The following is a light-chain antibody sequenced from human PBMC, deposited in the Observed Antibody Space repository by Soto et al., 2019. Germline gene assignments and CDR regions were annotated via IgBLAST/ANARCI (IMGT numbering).Light chain of an antibody. J-gene: IGLJ2*01. CDR3: SSYTSSSSVV. CDR2: EVS. V-gene: IGLV2-14*01. Sequence: QSALTQPASVSGSPGQSITISCTGTSSDVGGYNYVSWYQQHPGKAPKLMIYEVSYRPSGVSNRFSGSKSGNTASLTISGVQAEDEADYYCSSYTSSSSVVFGGGTKLAVL. CDR1: SSDVGGYNY.